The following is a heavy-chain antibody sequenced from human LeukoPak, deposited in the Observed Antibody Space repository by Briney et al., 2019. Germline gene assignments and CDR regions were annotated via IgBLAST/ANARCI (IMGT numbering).Heavy chain of an antibody. V-gene: IGHV4-39*01. CDR3: ARVYSSATVVLDH. Sequence: ETMSLTCTVSGVFISSITTKYWGWIRQPQGKGLEWIGITSNDGNTYYNPSLKNRIALFVDTSRNQFSLNLRSATAADTAVYFCARVYSSATVVLDHWGQGSLLTVPS. J-gene: IGHJ4*01. CDR2: TSNDGNT. CDR1: GVFISSITTKY. D-gene: IGHD4-11*01.